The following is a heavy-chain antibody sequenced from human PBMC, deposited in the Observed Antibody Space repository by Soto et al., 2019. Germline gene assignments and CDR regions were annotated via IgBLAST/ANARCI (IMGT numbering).Heavy chain of an antibody. J-gene: IGHJ4*01. V-gene: IGHV1-18*04. Sequence: GASVKVSCKTSGYTFSSFGVSWVRQAPGQGLEWMGWISGYNGKTQYAQTLQGRVIMTADTSTTKFYMELRGLRSDDTAVYFCARDKMIDDFGSGTYDYWG. CDR3: ARDKMIDDFGSGTYDY. CDR2: ISGYNGKT. D-gene: IGHD3-10*01. CDR1: GYTFSSFG.